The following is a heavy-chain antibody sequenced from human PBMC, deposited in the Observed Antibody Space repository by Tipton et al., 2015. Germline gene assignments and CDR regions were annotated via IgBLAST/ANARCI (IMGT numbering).Heavy chain of an antibody. CDR2: IWDDGSHK. D-gene: IGHD3-22*01. CDR3: VKDGYYYANSGYSPLDY. Sequence: SLRLSCAASGFTFSSYAMHWVRQAPGKGLEWVAVIWDDGSHKDYADSVKGRFTISRDNSKNTLLLQMSSLRADDTAVYYCVKDGYYYANSGYSPLDYWGQGTLVTVSS. V-gene: IGHV3-33*06. CDR1: GFTFSSYA. J-gene: IGHJ4*02.